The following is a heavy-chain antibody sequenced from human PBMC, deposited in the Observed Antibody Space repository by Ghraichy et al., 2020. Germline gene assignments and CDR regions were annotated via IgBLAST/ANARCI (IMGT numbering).Heavy chain of an antibody. Sequence: GGSLRLSCAASGFTFSSYWMSWVRQAPGKGLEWVANIKQDGSEKYYVDSVKGRFTISRDNAKNSLYLQMNSLRAEDMAVYYCARDQGPVLRFLEWRRFYGMDVWGQGTTVTVSS. CDR1: GFTFSSYW. J-gene: IGHJ6*02. CDR2: IKQDGSEK. V-gene: IGHV3-7*01. D-gene: IGHD3-3*01. CDR3: ARDQGPVLRFLEWRRFYGMDV.